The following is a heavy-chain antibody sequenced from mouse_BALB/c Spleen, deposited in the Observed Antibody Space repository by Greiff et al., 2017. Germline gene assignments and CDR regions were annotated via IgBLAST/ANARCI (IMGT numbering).Heavy chain of an antibody. D-gene: IGHD4-1*02. CDR3: ARPNYYFDY. J-gene: IGHJ2*01. CDR1: GFTFSSYG. V-gene: IGHV5-6*01. CDR2: ISSGGSYT. Sequence: EVKLVESGGDLVKPGGSLKLSCAASGFTFSSYGMSWVRQTPDKRLEWVATISSGGSYTYYPDSVKGRFTISRDNAKNTLYLQMSSLKSEDTAMYYCARPNYYFDYWGQGTTLTVSS.